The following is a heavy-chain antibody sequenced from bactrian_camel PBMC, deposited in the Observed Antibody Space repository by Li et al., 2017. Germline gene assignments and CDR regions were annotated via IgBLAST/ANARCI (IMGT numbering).Heavy chain of an antibody. Sequence: HVQLVESGGGSVQAGGSLRLSCTASGYTFSRGCMGWFRKTPGNQREGVAVTDKDGTTIYADSVKGRFTISQDRAKNTVHLQMNSLKPEDTATYYCATTEKTRQYGLVVLAPDQYNYWGQGTQVTVS. CDR2: TDKDGTT. V-gene: IGHV3S53*01. D-gene: IGHD2*01. J-gene: IGHJ4*01. CDR1: GYTFSRGC. CDR3: ATTEKTRQYGLVVLAPDQYNY.